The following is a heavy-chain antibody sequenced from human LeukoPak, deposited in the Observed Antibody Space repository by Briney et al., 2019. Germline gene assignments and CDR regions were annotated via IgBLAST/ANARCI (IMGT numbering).Heavy chain of an antibody. CDR1: GFTFSNAW. CDR2: IKSKTDGGTT. Sequence: PGGSLRLSCAASGFTFSNAWMSWVRQAPGKGLEWVGRIKSKTDGGTTDYAAPVKGRFTISRDDSKNKLYLQMNSLKTEDTAVYYCTTAFIAWELLSAGWGQGTLVTVSS. J-gene: IGHJ4*02. D-gene: IGHD1-26*01. V-gene: IGHV3-15*01. CDR3: TTAFIAWELLSAG.